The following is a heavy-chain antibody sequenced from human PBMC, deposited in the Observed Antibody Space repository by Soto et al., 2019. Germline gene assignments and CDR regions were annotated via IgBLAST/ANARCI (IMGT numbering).Heavy chain of an antibody. Sequence: QVQLVESGGGVVQPGRSLRLSCAASGFTFSSYGMHWVRQAPGKGLEWVAVISYDGSNKYYADSVKGRFTISRDNSKNTLYLQMNSLRAEDTAVYYCATRDTSGWYYFDYWGQGTLVTVSS. CDR1: GFTFSSYG. D-gene: IGHD6-19*01. CDR3: ATRDTSGWYYFDY. V-gene: IGHV3-30*03. CDR2: ISYDGSNK. J-gene: IGHJ4*02.